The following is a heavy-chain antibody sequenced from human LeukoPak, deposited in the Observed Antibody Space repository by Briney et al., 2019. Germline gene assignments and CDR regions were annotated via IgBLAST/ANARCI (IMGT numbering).Heavy chain of an antibody. CDR2: IKQDGSEK. D-gene: IGHD1-26*01. Sequence: GSLRLSCAASGFPSSSYWMSWVRQAPGKGLEWVANIKQDGSEKYYVDSVKGRFTTSRDNAKNSLYLQMNSLRAEDTAVYYCAIFLYSGSYYNYWGQGTLVTVSS. J-gene: IGHJ4*02. CDR1: GFPSSSYW. V-gene: IGHV3-7*01. CDR3: AIFLYSGSYYNY.